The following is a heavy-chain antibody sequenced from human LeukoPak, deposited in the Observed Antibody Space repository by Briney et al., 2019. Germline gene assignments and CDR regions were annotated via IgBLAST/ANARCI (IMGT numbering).Heavy chain of an antibody. Sequence: ASVKVSCKASGGTFSSYAISWVRQAPGQGLEWMGGIIPIFGTANYAQKFQGRVTITADESTSTAYMELSSLRSEVTAVYYCARDRPGRYCSTISCYSASPFDPWGQGTLVTVSS. CDR3: ARDRPGRYCSTISCYSASPFDP. V-gene: IGHV1-69*01. CDR2: IIPIFGTA. D-gene: IGHD2-2*02. CDR1: GGTFSSYA. J-gene: IGHJ5*02.